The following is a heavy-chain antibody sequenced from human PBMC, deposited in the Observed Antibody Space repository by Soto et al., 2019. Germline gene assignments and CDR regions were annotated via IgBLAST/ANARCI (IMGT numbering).Heavy chain of an antibody. Sequence: EVQLVESGGGLVKPGGSLRLSCAGSGFTFSDYTLSWVRQPPGKGLEWVSYISSGSSHIYYADSLKGRFTTSRDNAENTLYLEVSSLRAEDTAVYCCTRSPYCYGDCQPVGVFEYWGQGTLVTVSS. D-gene: IGHD2-21*02. CDR1: GFTFSDYT. V-gene: IGHV3-21*02. CDR2: ISSGSSHI. J-gene: IGHJ4*02. CDR3: TRSPYCYGDCQPVGVFEY.